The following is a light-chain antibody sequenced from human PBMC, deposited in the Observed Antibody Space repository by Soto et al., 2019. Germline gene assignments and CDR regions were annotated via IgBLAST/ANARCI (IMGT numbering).Light chain of an antibody. J-gene: IGKJ1*01. CDR3: QQYGSSGT. Sequence: EIVLTQSPGTLSLSPGERPTLSCGASQSVRNNYLAWYEQKRCQAPRLLIYGASNRATGIPDRFSGSGSGTDFTLTISRLEPEDFAVYYCQQYGSSGTFGQGTKV. V-gene: IGKV3-20*01. CDR2: GAS. CDR1: QSVRNNY.